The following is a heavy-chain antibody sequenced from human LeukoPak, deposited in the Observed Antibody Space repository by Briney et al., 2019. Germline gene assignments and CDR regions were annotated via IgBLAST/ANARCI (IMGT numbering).Heavy chain of an antibody. CDR2: IYYSVST. Sequence: SETLSLTCTVSGGSVSSGSFYWNWIRQPPGKGLEWIGYIYYSVSTKYNPSLKSRVTISVDTSKNQFSLKLNSVTAADTAVYYCARVGPYSSGWYFGYWGQGTLVTVSS. CDR1: GGSVSSGSFY. V-gene: IGHV4-61*01. CDR3: ARVGPYSSGWYFGY. D-gene: IGHD6-19*01. J-gene: IGHJ4*02.